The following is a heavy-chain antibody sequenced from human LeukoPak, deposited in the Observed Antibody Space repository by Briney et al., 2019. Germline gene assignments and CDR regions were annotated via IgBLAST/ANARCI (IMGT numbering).Heavy chain of an antibody. CDR3: ASYGDYVVY. CDR1: GGSISSYY. D-gene: IGHD4-17*01. J-gene: IGHJ4*02. Sequence: PSETLSLTCTVSGGSISSYYWSWIRQPPGKGLEWIGYIYHSGSTNYNPSLKSRVTISVDTSKNQFSLKLSSVTAADTAVYYCASYGDYVVYWGQGTLVTVSS. V-gene: IGHV4-59*01. CDR2: IYHSGST.